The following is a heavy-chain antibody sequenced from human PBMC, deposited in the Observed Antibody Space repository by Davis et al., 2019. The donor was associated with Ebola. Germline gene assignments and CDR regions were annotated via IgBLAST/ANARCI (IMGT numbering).Heavy chain of an antibody. CDR1: GYSFTSHW. V-gene: IGHV5-10-1*01. D-gene: IGHD3-16*01. CDR3: ARSFERVAPYAFDV. CDR2: IDPSDSST. Sequence: GESLKISCKASGYSFTSHWNTWVRQMPGKGVEWMGKIDPSDSSTNYNPPFQGHVAISADKSISTVYLQWTSLKASDTAMYYCARSFERVAPYAFDVWGKGTTVTVSS. J-gene: IGHJ6*04.